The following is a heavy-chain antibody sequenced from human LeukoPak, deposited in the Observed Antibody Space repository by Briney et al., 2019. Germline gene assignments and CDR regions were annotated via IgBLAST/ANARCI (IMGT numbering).Heavy chain of an antibody. CDR1: GFTFSGFG. Sequence: GGSLRLSCSASGFTFSGFGMHWVRQAPGKGLEHVSAIRTTGDSTYYADSVKGRFTISRDNSKNTLFLQMNSLRAEDTAVYYCAKGTYCGGDCCSLFDYCGQGTLVTVSS. V-gene: IGHV3-64*04. CDR2: IRTTGDST. CDR3: AKGTYCGGDCCSLFDY. D-gene: IGHD2-21*02. J-gene: IGHJ4*02.